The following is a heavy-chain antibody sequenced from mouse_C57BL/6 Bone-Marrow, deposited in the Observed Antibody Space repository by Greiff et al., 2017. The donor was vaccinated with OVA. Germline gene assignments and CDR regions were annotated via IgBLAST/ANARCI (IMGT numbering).Heavy chain of an antibody. D-gene: IGHD1-1*02. J-gene: IGHJ4*01. CDR2: ISNGGGST. CDR3: ALLCGYAMEY. CDR1: GFTFSDYY. V-gene: IGHV5-12*01. Sequence: EVQLQGSGGGLVQPGGSLKLSCAASGFTFSDYYMYWVRQTPEKRLEWVAYISNGGGSTYYPDTVKGRFTISRDNAKNTLYLQMSRLKSEDTAMYYCALLCGYAMEYWGQGASVTVSS.